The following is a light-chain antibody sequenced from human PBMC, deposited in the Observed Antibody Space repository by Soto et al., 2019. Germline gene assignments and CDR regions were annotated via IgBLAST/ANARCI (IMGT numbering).Light chain of an antibody. CDR2: DVS. CDR3: QQYNNWPYT. Sequence: VMTQSTTTLSLAPGERASLSLRAGQSVTTNFAWYQQKSGQAPRLLIYDVSIRATGVPARFSGTGSETDFTLTISGLQSEDSAVYFCQQYNNWPYTFGQGTRLEIK. CDR1: QSVTTN. V-gene: IGKV3-15*01. J-gene: IGKJ5*01.